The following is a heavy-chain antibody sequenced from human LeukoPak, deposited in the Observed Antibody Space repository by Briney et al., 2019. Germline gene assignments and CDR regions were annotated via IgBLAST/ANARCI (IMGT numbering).Heavy chain of an antibody. V-gene: IGHV4-34*01. Sequence: SETLSLTCAVYGGSFSGYYWSWIRQPPGKGLEWIGEINHSGSTNYNPSLKSRVTISVDTSKNQFSLKLSSVTAADTAVYYCARQGVRYDDAFDIWGQGTMVTVSS. J-gene: IGHJ3*02. CDR2: INHSGST. CDR1: GGSFSGYY. D-gene: IGHD4-17*01. CDR3: ARQGVRYDDAFDI.